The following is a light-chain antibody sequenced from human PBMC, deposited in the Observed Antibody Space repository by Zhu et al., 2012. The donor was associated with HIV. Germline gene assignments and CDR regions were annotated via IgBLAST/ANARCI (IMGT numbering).Light chain of an antibody. V-gene: IGKV3-20*01. CDR3: QQYDSSPPWT. Sequence: EIVLTQSPGTLSLSPGERATLSCRASQSLGRGYLAWYHQKPGQAPRLLMYAASTRATGIPDRFSGSGSGTDFTLTISRLEPEDFAMYYCQQYDSSPPWTFGQGTQGWRSN. CDR1: QSLGRGY. J-gene: IGKJ1*01. CDR2: AAS.